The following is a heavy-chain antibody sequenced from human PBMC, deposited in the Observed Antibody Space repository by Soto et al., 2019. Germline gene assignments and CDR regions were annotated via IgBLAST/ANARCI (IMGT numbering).Heavy chain of an antibody. D-gene: IGHD6-13*01. V-gene: IGHV4-30-2*01. CDR3: ARGEIAAAGTLDY. J-gene: IGHJ4*02. CDR1: GGSISSGGYS. Sequence: TLSLTCAVSGGSISSGGYSWSWIRQPPGKGLEWIGYIYHSGSTYYNPSLKSRVTISVDRSKNQFSLKLSSVTAADTAVYYCARGEIAAAGTLDYWGQGTLVTVSS. CDR2: IYHSGST.